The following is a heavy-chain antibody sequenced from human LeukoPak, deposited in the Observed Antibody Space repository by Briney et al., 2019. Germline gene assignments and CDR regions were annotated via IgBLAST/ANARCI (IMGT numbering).Heavy chain of an antibody. D-gene: IGHD6-19*01. CDR3: ATTRLLYSSGWYDAFDI. CDR1: GYTLTELS. J-gene: IGHJ3*02. Sequence: ASVKVSCKVSGYTLTELSMHWVRQAPGKGLEWMGGFDPEDGETIYAQKFQGRVTMTEDTSTDTAYMELSSLRSEDTAVYYCATTRLLYSSGWYDAFDIWGQGTMVTASS. CDR2: FDPEDGET. V-gene: IGHV1-24*01.